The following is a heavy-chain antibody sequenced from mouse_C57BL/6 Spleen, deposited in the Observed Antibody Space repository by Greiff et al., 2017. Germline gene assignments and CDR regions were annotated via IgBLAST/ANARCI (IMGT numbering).Heavy chain of an antibody. CDR2: INPSTGGT. CDR3: ATNYGSSYVDAMDY. J-gene: IGHJ4*01. V-gene: IGHV1-42*01. CDR1: GYSFTGYY. Sequence: VQLQQSGPELVKPGASVKISCKASGYSFTGYYMNWVKQSPEKSLEWIGEINPSTGGTTYNQKFKAKATLTVDKSSSTAYMQLKSLTSEDSAVYYCATNYGSSYVDAMDYWGQGTSVTVSS. D-gene: IGHD1-1*01.